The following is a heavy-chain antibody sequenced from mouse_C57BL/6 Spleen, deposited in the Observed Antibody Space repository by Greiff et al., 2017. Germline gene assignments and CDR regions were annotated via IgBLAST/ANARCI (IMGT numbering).Heavy chain of an antibody. V-gene: IGHV1-55*01. D-gene: IGHD3-2*02. CDR3: AREEDSSGYVLFAY. Sequence: VQLQQPGAELVKPGASVKMSCKASGYTFTSYWITWVKQRPGQGLEWIGDIYPGSGSTNYNEKFKSKATLTVDTSSSTAYMQLSSLTSEDSAVYDCAREEDSSGYVLFAYWGQGTTLTVSS. CDR1: GYTFTSYW. J-gene: IGHJ2*01. CDR2: IYPGSGST.